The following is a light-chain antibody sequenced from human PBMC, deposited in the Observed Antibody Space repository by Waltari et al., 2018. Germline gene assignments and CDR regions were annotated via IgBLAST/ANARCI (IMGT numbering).Light chain of an antibody. CDR3: QQYYSTPPT. CDR1: QSVLSSSNNKNY. CDR2: WSS. J-gene: IGKJ4*01. V-gene: IGKV4-1*01. Sequence: DIVMTQSPDSLAVTLGERVTINCNSSQSVLSSSNNKNYLAWYQQKPGQPPKRRIYWSSTRESGVPDRFSGSGSGTDFTLTISSLQAEDVAVYYCQQYYSTPPTFGGGTKVEIK.